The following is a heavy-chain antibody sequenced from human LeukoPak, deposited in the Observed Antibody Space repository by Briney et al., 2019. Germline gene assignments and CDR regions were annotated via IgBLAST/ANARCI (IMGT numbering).Heavy chain of an antibody. CDR1: GGTFSSYA. J-gene: IGHJ5*02. D-gene: IGHD2-15*01. CDR3: ARDRSSFNWFDP. V-gene: IGHV1-69*05. Sequence: SVKVSCKTSGGTFSSYAISWVRQAPGQGLEWMGGIIPIFGTANYTQKFQGRVTITTDESTSTAYMELSSLRSEDTAVYYCARDRSSFNWFDPWGQGTLVTVSS. CDR2: IIPIFGTA.